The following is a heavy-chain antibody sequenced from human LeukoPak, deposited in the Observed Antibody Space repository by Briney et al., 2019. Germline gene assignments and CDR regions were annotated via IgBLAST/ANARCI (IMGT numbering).Heavy chain of an antibody. Sequence: PGGSLRLSCAASGFSFSSYNMNWVRQAPGRGREWVSSITSSRTYTFYAYSVKGRFTISRDNARNSLFLQMNSLRAEDTAVYYCARDPYSGTYGNTYYYYMDVWGKGTTVTISS. CDR1: GFSFSSYN. CDR2: ITSSRTYT. CDR3: ARDPYSGTYGNTYYYYMDV. J-gene: IGHJ6*03. D-gene: IGHD1-26*01. V-gene: IGHV3-21*01.